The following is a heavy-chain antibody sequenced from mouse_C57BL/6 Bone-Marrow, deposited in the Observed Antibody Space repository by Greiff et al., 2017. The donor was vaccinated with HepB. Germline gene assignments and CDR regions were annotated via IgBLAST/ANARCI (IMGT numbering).Heavy chain of an antibody. D-gene: IGHD1-1*01. J-gene: IGHJ2*01. CDR3: ARSYYYGRVDY. CDR2: IYPGDGDT. V-gene: IGHV1-82*01. Sequence: QVQLQQSGPELVKPGASVKISCKASGYEFSSSWMNWVKQRPGKGLEWIGRIYPGDGDTNYNGKFKGKATLTADKSSSTAYMQLSSLTSEDSAVYFCARSYYYGRVDYWGQGTTLTVSS. CDR1: GYEFSSSW.